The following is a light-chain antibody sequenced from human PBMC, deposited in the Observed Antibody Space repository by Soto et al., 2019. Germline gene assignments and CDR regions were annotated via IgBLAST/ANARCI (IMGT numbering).Light chain of an antibody. CDR2: DVS. CDR3: CSYAGSNTYVV. Sequence: QSALTQPRSVSGSPGQSVTISCTGTSSDVGGYKYVSWYQQHPGKAPKLMISDVSKRPSGVPDRFSGSKSVNTASLTISGLQAEDEADYYCCSYAGSNTYVVFGGGTKVTVL. J-gene: IGLJ2*01. CDR1: SSDVGGYKY. V-gene: IGLV2-11*01.